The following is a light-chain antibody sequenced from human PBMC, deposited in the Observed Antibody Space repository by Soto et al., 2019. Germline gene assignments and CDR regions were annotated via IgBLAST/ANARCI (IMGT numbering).Light chain of an antibody. Sequence: EIVLTQSPGTLSLSPGERATLSCRASQSVSSTYFAWYQQRFGQAPRLLIYGASSRATGIPDRFSGSGSGTGFTFTISRLEPEDFAVYYCQQYGSSSWTFGQGTKVDIK. CDR1: QSVSSTY. CDR2: GAS. CDR3: QQYGSSSWT. V-gene: IGKV3-20*01. J-gene: IGKJ1*01.